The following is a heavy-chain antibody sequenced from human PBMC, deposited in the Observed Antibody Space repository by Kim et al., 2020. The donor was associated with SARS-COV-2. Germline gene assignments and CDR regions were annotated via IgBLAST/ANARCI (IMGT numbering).Heavy chain of an antibody. D-gene: IGHD5-18*01. CDR1: GGSISSSSYY. V-gene: IGHV4-39*01. Sequence: SETLSLTCTVSGGSISSSSYYWGWIRQPPGMGLEWIGSIYYGGSTYYNPSLKSRVTISVDTSKNQFSLKLSSVTAGDTAVYYCARPLRHQGGYFDPWGQGTLVTVSS. CDR2: IYYGGST. CDR3: ARPLRHQGGYFDP. J-gene: IGHJ5*02.